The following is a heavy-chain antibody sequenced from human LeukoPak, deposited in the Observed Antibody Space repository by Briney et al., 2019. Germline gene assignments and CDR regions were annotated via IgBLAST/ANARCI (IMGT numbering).Heavy chain of an antibody. V-gene: IGHV4-30-4*08. CDR2: IYYSGST. CDR1: GGSISSGDYY. D-gene: IGHD3-3*01. J-gene: IGHJ4*02. Sequence: SQTLSLTCTVSGGSISSGDYYWSWIRQPPGKGLEWIGYIYYSGSTYYNPSLKSRVTISVDASKNQFSLKLSSVSAADTAVYYCARIENSFWSGSYYFDYWGQGTLVTVSS. CDR3: ARIENSFWSGSYYFDY.